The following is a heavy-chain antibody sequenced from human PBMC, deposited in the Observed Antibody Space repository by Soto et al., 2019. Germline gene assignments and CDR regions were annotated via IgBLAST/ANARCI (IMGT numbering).Heavy chain of an antibody. J-gene: IGHJ6*02. CDR2: IRSKANSYAT. CDR3: TTGAAQMVTSYYYYYYGMDV. D-gene: IGHD2-21*02. Sequence: PGGSLRLSCAASGFTFSSYSMNWVRQASGKGLEWVGRIRSKANSYATAYAASVKGRFTISRDDSKNTAYLQMNSLKTEDTAVYYCTTGAAQMVTSYYYYYYGMDVWGQGTTVTVSS. CDR1: GFTFSSYS. V-gene: IGHV3-73*01.